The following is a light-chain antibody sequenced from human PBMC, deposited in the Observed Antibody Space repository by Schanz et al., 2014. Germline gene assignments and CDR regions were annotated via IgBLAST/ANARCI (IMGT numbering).Light chain of an antibody. CDR2: DVT. CDR1: SSNVGYYDF. V-gene: IGLV2-11*01. J-gene: IGLJ1*01. Sequence: QSALTQPRSVSGSPGQSVTISCTGTSSNVGYYDFVSWYQQRPGKAPKLIIYDVTKRPSGVPDHFSGSKSGNTASLTISGLQAEDEGVYYCCSYAGSYTHYVFGTGTKLTVL. CDR3: CSYAGSYTHYV.